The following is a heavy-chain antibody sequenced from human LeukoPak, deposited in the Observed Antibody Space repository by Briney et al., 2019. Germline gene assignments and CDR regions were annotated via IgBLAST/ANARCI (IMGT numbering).Heavy chain of an antibody. CDR1: GGSISSSSYY. Sequence: PSETLSLTCTVSGGSISSSSYYWGWIRQPPGKGLEWIGSTYYSGSTYYNPSLKSRVTISVDRSKNQFSLKLSSVTAADTAVYYCARDIGDYGGDNDAFDIWGQGTMVTVSS. J-gene: IGHJ3*02. CDR3: ARDIGDYGGDNDAFDI. D-gene: IGHD4-23*01. V-gene: IGHV4-39*07. CDR2: TYYSGST.